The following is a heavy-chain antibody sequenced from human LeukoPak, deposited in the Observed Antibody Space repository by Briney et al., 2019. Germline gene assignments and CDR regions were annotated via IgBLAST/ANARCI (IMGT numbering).Heavy chain of an antibody. CDR1: GGSFSGYY. Sequence: KPSETLSLTCAVYGGSFSGYYWSWIRQPPGKGLEWIGYIYYSGSTNYNPSLKSRVTISVDTSKNQFSLKLSSVTAADTAVYYCARVAPYCSSTSCQVWDYWGQGTLVTVSS. V-gene: IGHV4-59*01. CDR2: IYYSGST. J-gene: IGHJ4*02. D-gene: IGHD2-2*01. CDR3: ARVAPYCSSTSCQVWDY.